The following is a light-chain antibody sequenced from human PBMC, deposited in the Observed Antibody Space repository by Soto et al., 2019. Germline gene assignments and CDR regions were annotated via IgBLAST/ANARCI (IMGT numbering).Light chain of an antibody. J-gene: IGLJ2*01. CDR3: GTWDSSLSSVV. V-gene: IGLV1-51*01. CDR2: DND. Sequence: QSVLTQPPSVSVAPGQKVTISCSGSSSNIGNNYVSWYQQLPGTAPKLLIYDNDKRPSGIPDRFSGSKSGTSATLGITGLQTGDEADYYCGTWDSSLSSVVFGGGTKRTVL. CDR1: SSNIGNNY.